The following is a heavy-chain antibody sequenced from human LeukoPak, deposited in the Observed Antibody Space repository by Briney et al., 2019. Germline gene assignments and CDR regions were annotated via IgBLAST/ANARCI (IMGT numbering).Heavy chain of an antibody. CDR1: GDSIRNYY. Sequence: PSETLSLTCTVSGDSIRNYYWSWIRQPPGKGLEWIGYFYHSRGSNYNPSLKSRVTISVDTSKNQVSLKLTSVTAADTAVYYCAASRSSGDPIYWGQGTLVTVSS. V-gene: IGHV4-59*13. CDR2: FYHSRGS. CDR3: AASRSSGDPIY. D-gene: IGHD3-10*01. J-gene: IGHJ4*02.